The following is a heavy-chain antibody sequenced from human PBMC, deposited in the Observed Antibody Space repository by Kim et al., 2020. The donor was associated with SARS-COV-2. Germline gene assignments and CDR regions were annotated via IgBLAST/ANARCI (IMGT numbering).Heavy chain of an antibody. V-gene: IGHV3-53*01. CDR1: GFTVSSNY. J-gene: IGHJ4*02. D-gene: IGHD3-22*01. CDR3: ARVRKERPYDSSGYYLYYLGC. Sequence: GGSLRLSCAASGFTVSSNYMSWVRQAPGKGLEWVSVIYSGGSTYYADSVKGRFTISRDNSKNTLYLQMNSLRAEDTAVYYCARVRKERPYDSSGYYLYYLGCRGPGTLVTVSS. CDR2: IYSGGST.